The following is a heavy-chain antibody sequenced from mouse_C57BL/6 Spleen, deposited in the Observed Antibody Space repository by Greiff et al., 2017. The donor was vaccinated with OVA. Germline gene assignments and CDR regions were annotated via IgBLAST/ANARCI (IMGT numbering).Heavy chain of an antibody. CDR3: ARFYSNYGYFDY. CDR2: IYPRSGNT. D-gene: IGHD2-5*01. Sequence: VKLMESGAELARPGASVKLSCKASGYTFTSYGISWVKQRTGQGLEWIGEIYPRSGNTYYNEKFKGKATLTADKSSSTAYMELRSLTSEDSAVYFCARFYSNYGYFDYWGQGTTLTVSS. V-gene: IGHV1-81*01. J-gene: IGHJ2*01. CDR1: GYTFTSYG.